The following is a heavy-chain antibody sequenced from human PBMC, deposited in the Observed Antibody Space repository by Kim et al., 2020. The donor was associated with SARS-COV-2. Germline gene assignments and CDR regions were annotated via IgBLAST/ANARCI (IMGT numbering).Heavy chain of an antibody. CDR3: AKDVYYGSSVDY. Sequence: YAESVKGRFTIARDNSENTLYLQMNSVRVDDTAVYYCAKDVYYGSSVDYWGQGTLVTVSS. D-gene: IGHD3-10*01. J-gene: IGHJ4*02. V-gene: IGHV3-23*01.